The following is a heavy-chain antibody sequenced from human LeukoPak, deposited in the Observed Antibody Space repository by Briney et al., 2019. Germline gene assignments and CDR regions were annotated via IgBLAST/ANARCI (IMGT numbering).Heavy chain of an antibody. J-gene: IGHJ4*02. D-gene: IGHD5-12*01. V-gene: IGHV3-48*03. CDR1: AFSFSSYE. CDR3: AGGSARFSGYDYFDY. CDR2: ISTSGSTI. Sequence: GGSLRLSCAASAFSFSSYEMNWVRQAPGKGLEWVSYISTSGSTIYYADSVKGRFTISRDNAKNPLYLQMNSLRAEDTAVYYCAGGSARFSGYDYFDYWGQGTLVTVSS.